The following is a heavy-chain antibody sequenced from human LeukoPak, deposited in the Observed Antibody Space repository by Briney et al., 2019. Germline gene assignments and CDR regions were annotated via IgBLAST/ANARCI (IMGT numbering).Heavy chain of an antibody. D-gene: IGHD1-1*01. V-gene: IGHV3-48*03. CDR1: GFTFSSYE. CDR2: ITSSGSTI. J-gene: IGHJ5*02. CDR3: ARDAGTRGFDP. Sequence: GGSLRLSCAASGFTFSSYEMNWVRQAPGKGLEWVSKITSSGSTINYADSVKGRFTISRDNAKNSLYLHMNSLRAEDTAVYYCARDAGTRGFDPWGQGTLVTVSS.